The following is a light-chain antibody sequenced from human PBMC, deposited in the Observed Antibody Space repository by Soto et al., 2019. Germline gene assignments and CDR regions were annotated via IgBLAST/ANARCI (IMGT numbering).Light chain of an antibody. J-gene: IGKJ2*01. V-gene: IGKV1-5*03. CDR2: KAS. CDR3: QQYNSYYT. Sequence: DIQMTQSPSTLSASVGDRVTITCRASQSISSWLAWYQQKPGKAPKLLIYKASSLESGIPSRFSGSGSGTEFTLTSRRLQPDDVATNYCQQYNSYYTLGQGTKREIK. CDR1: QSISSW.